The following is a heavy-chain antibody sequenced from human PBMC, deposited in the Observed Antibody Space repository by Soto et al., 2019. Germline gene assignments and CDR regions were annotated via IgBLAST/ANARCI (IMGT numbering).Heavy chain of an antibody. J-gene: IGHJ4*02. Sequence: EVQLVESGGGLVQPGGSLRLSCAASGFTVSSNYMSWVRQAPGKGLEWVSVIYSGGSTYYADSVKGRFTISRDNSKNTLYLQMNSLRAEDTAVYYCATTPLFVQGYSSGHPQVDYWGQGTLVTVSS. CDR3: ATTPLFVQGYSSGHPQVDY. CDR2: IYSGGST. CDR1: GFTVSSNY. D-gene: IGHD6-19*01. V-gene: IGHV3-66*01.